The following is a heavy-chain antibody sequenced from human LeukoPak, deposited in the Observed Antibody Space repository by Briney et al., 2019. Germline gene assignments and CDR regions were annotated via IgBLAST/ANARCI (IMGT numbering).Heavy chain of an antibody. D-gene: IGHD3-22*01. J-gene: IGHJ4*02. CDR3: ARGMSSGYYYGGFNY. Sequence: ASVKVSCKASGCTFTGYYMHWVRQAPGQGLEWMGWINPNSGGTNYAQKFQGRVTMTRDTSISTAYMELSRLRSQMSAVYYCARGMSSGYYYGGFNYWGQGTLVTVSS. CDR1: GCTFTGYY. V-gene: IGHV1-2*02. CDR2: INPNSGGT.